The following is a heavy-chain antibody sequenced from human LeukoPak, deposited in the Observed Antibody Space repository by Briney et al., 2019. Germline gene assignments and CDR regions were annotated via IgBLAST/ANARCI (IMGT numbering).Heavy chain of an antibody. V-gene: IGHV3-74*01. Sequence: GGSLRLSCAASGFTFGNYWMHWVRQVPGKGLVWVSRIDTDGSITNYADSARSRFTISRDNARNNLYLRMNSLRAEDTAVYYCVRDLGGRYGYWGQGTLVTVSS. D-gene: IGHD1-26*01. CDR3: VRDLGGRYGY. CDR1: GFTFGNYW. J-gene: IGHJ4*02. CDR2: IDTDGSIT.